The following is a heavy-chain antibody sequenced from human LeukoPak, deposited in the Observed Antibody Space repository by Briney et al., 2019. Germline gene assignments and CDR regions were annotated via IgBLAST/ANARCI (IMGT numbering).Heavy chain of an antibody. V-gene: IGHV1-69*05. J-gene: IGHJ3*02. D-gene: IGHD2-15*01. Sequence: SVKVSCKASGGTFSSYAISWVRQAPGQGLEWMGGIIPILGTANYAQKFQGRVTITTDESTSTAYMELSSLRSEDTAVYYCARDRSVGTDAFDIWGQGTMVTVSS. CDR2: IIPILGTA. CDR1: GGTFSSYA. CDR3: ARDRSVGTDAFDI.